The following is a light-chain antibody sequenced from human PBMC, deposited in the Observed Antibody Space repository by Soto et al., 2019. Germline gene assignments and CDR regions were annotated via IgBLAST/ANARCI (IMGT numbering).Light chain of an antibody. CDR3: QQTRSGIT. Sequence: DLQLTQSPPSLSATVGDRVTITCRASQTIDSYLNWFQQKPGMAPKLLIYAASKLQSGVPSRFRGSGSGTDFTLTIDPLQPDDFASYYCQQTRSGITFGQGTRLEI. CDR2: AAS. CDR1: QTIDSY. J-gene: IGKJ5*01. V-gene: IGKV1-39*01.